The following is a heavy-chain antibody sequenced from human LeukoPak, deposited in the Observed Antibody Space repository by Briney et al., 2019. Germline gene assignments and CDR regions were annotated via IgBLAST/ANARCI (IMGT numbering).Heavy chain of an antibody. CDR1: GGSFSGYY. CDR2: INHSGTT. CDR3: AVMVRGVIIKRNWFDP. J-gene: IGHJ5*02. D-gene: IGHD3-10*01. Sequence: PSETLSLTCAVYGGSFSGYYWSWIRQPPGKGLEWIGEINHSGTTKYNSSLKSRVTVSVDTSKNQFSLKLSSVTAADKAVYYCAVMVRGVIIKRNWFDPWGQGTLVTVAS. V-gene: IGHV4-34*01.